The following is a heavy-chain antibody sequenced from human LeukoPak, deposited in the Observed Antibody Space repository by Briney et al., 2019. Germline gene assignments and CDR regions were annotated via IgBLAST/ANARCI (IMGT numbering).Heavy chain of an antibody. Sequence: SETLSLTCAVSGYSISSGYYWGWIRQPPGKGLEWIGSIYHSGSTYYNPSLKSRVTISVDTSKNQFSLKLSSVTAADTAVYYRARWYVHTYYMDVWGKGTAVTVSS. D-gene: IGHD1-1*01. J-gene: IGHJ6*03. CDR3: ARWYVHTYYMDV. CDR1: GYSISSGYY. V-gene: IGHV4-38-2*01. CDR2: IYHSGST.